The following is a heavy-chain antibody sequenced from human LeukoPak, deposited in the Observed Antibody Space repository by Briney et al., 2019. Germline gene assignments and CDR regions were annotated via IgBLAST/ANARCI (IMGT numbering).Heavy chain of an antibody. CDR2: INPSGGST. D-gene: IGHD6-19*01. J-gene: IGHJ4*02. V-gene: IGHV1-46*01. Sequence: ASVKVSCKASGYTFTSYYMHWVRQAPGQGLEWMGIINPSGGSTSYAQKFQGRVTMTRDTSTSTAYMELSSLRSEDTAVYYCARDGSAAGSFDYWGQGTLVTVSS. CDR1: GYTFTSYY. CDR3: ARDGSAAGSFDY.